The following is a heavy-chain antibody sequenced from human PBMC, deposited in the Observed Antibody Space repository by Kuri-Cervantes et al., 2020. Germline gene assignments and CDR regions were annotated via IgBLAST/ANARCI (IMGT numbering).Heavy chain of an antibody. V-gene: IGHV1-69*13. D-gene: IGHD3-9*01. CDR1: GGTFSSYA. CDR3: ARMYYDILTGYYSGYYGMDV. J-gene: IGHJ6*02. Sequence: SVKVSCKASGGTFSSYAISWVRQAPGQGLEWMGGIIPIFGTANYAQKFQGRVTITADESTSTAYMELSSLRSEDTAVYYCARMYYDILTGYYSGYYGMDVWGQGTTVTVSS. CDR2: IIPIFGTA.